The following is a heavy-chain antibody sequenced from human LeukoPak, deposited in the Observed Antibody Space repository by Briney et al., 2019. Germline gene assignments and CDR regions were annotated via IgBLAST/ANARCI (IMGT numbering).Heavy chain of an antibody. CDR3: AREFSSWFTAFDY. Sequence: GGSLRLSCAASGFNFSNYAMSWVRQAPGKGLEWVSSLTASGVTTYYADSVKGRFTISRDNAKNSLYLQMNSLRAEDTAVYYCAREFSSWFTAFDYWGQGTLVTVSS. CDR1: GFNFSNYA. V-gene: IGHV3-23*01. D-gene: IGHD6-13*01. CDR2: LTASGVTT. J-gene: IGHJ4*02.